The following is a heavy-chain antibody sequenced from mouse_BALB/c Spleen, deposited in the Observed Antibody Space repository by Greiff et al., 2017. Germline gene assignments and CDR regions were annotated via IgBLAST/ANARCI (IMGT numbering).Heavy chain of an antibody. CDR2: IWAGGST. V-gene: IGHV2-9*02. J-gene: IGHJ4*01. D-gene: IGHD2-10*02. CDR3: ARDQGGYGNYERENAMDY. CDR1: GFSLTSYG. Sequence: QVQLKQSGPGLVAPSQSLSITCTVSGFSLTSYGVHWVRQPPGKGLEWLGVIWAGGSTNYNSALMSRLSISKDNSKSQVFLKMNSLQTDDTAMYYCARDQGGYGNYERENAMDYWGQGTSVTVSS.